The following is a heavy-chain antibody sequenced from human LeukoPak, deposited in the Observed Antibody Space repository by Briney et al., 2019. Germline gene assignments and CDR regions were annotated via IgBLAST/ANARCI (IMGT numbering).Heavy chain of an antibody. CDR1: GDSIDSSSFY. V-gene: IGHV4-39*01. J-gene: IGHJ4*02. CDR3: ARLPRGLIRSY. D-gene: IGHD3-10*01. Sequence: SETLSLTCTVSGDSIDSSSFYWGWIRQPPGKGLEWIATIYYGGKIDSFSGSTFYNSSPKSRVNISIDTSKNQFSLRLSSVTAADTAVYYCARLPRGLIRSYWGQGTLVTVSS. CDR2: IYYGGKIDSFSGST.